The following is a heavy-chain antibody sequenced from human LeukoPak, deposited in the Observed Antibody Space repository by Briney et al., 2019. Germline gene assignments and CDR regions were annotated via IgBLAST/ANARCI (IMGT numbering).Heavy chain of an antibody. V-gene: IGHV3-7*03. Sequence: GGSLRLSCTASGFIFSGSWMAWIRQAPGKGLEWVAIIKKDGSEKYYVDSMKGRFTISRDNAKNSLFLQMNSLRAEDTAIYYCTTDTWYSAGHWGQGTLVTVSS. CDR1: GFIFSGSW. D-gene: IGHD2-15*01. CDR2: IKKDGSEK. CDR3: TTDTWYSAGH. J-gene: IGHJ4*02.